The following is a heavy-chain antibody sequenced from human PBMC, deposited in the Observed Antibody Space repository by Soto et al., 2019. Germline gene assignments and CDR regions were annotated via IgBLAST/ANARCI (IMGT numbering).Heavy chain of an antibody. V-gene: IGHV1-69*01. J-gene: IGHJ4*02. CDR3: AREVLTETTWGSFDS. CDR2: ISPFFGTT. Sequence: QVHLVQSGADGRKSGSSVRVSCTASGGGTLSNDAISWARQAPGQGPEWLGRISPFFGTTDYSQRFQGRLTMTADASTGTVYMDLRSLKSDDTAVYYCAREVLTETTWGSFDSWGQGTLVTVSS. CDR1: GGGTLSNDA. D-gene: IGHD3-9*01.